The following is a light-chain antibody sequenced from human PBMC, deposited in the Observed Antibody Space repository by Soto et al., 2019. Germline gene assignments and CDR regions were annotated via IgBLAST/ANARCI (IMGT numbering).Light chain of an antibody. CDR3: QQGKTFPFT. Sequence: IQMTQSPRSVFASVGDTVTLSCQTSHGVSGWLAWYQQKPGKAPTLLIYTVSNLQSGVPSRFSGSGYGTDFSLTITNLQPEDFATYFCQQGKTFPFTFGPGTKVQVK. CDR2: TVS. V-gene: IGKV1-12*01. CDR1: HGVSGW. J-gene: IGKJ3*01.